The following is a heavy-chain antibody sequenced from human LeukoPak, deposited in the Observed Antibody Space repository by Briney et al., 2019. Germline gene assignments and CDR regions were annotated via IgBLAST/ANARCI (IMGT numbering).Heavy chain of an antibody. Sequence: XXSCAASGFTFSTSWMTWVRQAPGKGLEWGANIKEDGSAKIYVDFVKGRFTISGDNAKNALYLQMNSLRVEDTAVYYCARDKAYNSFDLWGQGTLVIVSS. V-gene: IGHV3-7*01. CDR3: ARDKAYNSFDL. J-gene: IGHJ5*02. CDR1: GFTFSTSW. D-gene: IGHD1-14*01. CDR2: IKEDGSAK.